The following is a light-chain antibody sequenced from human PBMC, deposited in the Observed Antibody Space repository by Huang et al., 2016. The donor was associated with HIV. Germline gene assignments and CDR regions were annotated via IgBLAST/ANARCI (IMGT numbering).Light chain of an antibody. J-gene: IGKJ4*01. Sequence: EIVLTQSPATLFLSPGERATLSCRASQSVSTYLAWFQQKRGQAPRLLIYDASNRATGIPVRFSGSGSGTDFTLTISSLEPEDFAVYYCQQRSNWPLTFGGGTKVEIK. CDR3: QQRSNWPLT. CDR2: DAS. CDR1: QSVSTY. V-gene: IGKV3-11*01.